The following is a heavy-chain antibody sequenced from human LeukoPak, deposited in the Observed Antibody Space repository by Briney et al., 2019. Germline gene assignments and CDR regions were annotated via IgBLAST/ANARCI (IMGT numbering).Heavy chain of an antibody. D-gene: IGHD3-10*01. J-gene: IGHJ4*02. CDR3: TNWYYYGSGSYFLY. CDR1: GFTFSDAW. Sequence: VGSLRLSCAGSGFTFSDAWMSWGRQAPGKGLEWVGRIQSKTDGGTIDYASRVKGRFIISRDDSKDPLYLQMNSLKAEDTGVYYCTNWYYYGSGSYFLYWGRGTLVTVSS. V-gene: IGHV3-15*01. CDR2: IQSKTDGGTI.